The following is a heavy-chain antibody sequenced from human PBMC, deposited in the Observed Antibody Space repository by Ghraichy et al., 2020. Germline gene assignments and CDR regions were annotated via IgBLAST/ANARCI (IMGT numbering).Heavy chain of an antibody. CDR1: SGSISSYY. CDR2: IYYSGST. J-gene: IGHJ4*02. Sequence: SETLSLTCTVSSGSISSYYWSWIRQPPGKGLEWIGYIYYSGSTNYNPSLKSRVTISVDTSKNQFSLKLSSVTAADTAVYYCARSSSILNYYDSSGCFDYWGQGTLVTVSS. V-gene: IGHV4-59*01. CDR3: ARSSSILNYYDSSGCFDY. D-gene: IGHD3-22*01.